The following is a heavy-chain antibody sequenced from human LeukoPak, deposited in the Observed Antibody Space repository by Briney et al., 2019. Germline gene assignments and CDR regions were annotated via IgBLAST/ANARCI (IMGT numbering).Heavy chain of an antibody. CDR3: ANFIRSSTSCYGCRDAFDI. V-gene: IGHV3-30*18. J-gene: IGHJ3*02. D-gene: IGHD2-2*01. Sequence: GRSLRLSCAASGFTFSSYGMHWVRQAPGRGLEWVAVISYDGSNKYYADSVKGRFTISRDNSKNTLYLQMNSLRAEDTAVYYCANFIRSSTSCYGCRDAFDIWGQGTMVTVSS. CDR1: GFTFSSYG. CDR2: ISYDGSNK.